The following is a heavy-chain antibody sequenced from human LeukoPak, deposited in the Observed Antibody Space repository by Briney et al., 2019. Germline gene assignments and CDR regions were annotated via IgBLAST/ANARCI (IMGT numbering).Heavy chain of an antibody. V-gene: IGHV3-30*04. Sequence: PGRSLRPSCAASGFTFSSYAMHWVRQAPGKGLEWVAVISYDGSNKYYADSVKGRFTISRDNSKNTLYLQMNSLRAEDTAVYYCARDRSRSVATIPTADYWGQGTLVTVSS. D-gene: IGHD5-12*01. J-gene: IGHJ4*02. CDR3: ARDRSRSVATIPTADY. CDR1: GFTFSSYA. CDR2: ISYDGSNK.